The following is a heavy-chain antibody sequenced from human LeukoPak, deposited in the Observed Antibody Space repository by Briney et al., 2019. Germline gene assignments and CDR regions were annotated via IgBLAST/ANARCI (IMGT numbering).Heavy chain of an antibody. CDR3: ARDFEGPTHDAFDI. Sequence: XXVRQAPGQGLEWMGWISAYNGNTNYAQKLQGRVTMTTDTSTSTAYMELRSLRSDDTAVYYCARDFEGPTHDAFDIWGQGTMVTVSS. D-gene: IGHD3-9*01. CDR2: ISAYNGNT. V-gene: IGHV1-18*01. J-gene: IGHJ3*02.